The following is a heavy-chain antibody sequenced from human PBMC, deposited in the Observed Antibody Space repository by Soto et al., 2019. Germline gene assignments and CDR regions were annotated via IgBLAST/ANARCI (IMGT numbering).Heavy chain of an antibody. CDR1: GGSISSYY. Sequence: SETLSLTCTVSGGSISSYYWSWIRQPPGKGLEWIGYVYYSGGTNYNPSLKSRVTMSVDTSKNQFSLKLTSLTAADTAVYYCARGSIYAATFDRWGQGTLVTVSS. CDR3: ARGSIYAATFDR. V-gene: IGHV4-59*01. J-gene: IGHJ4*02. D-gene: IGHD6-25*01. CDR2: VYYSGGT.